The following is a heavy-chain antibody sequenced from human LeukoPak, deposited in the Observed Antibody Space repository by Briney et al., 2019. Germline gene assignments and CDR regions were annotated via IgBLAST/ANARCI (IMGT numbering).Heavy chain of an antibody. Sequence: ASVKVSCKASGYTFTVYYLHWVRQAPGQGLECMGWIYPNSGGTNYAQQFQGRVTMTRDTSINTAYMEVSRLRSDDTAVYYCARGPYYYYSRTSVPGPPDYWGQGTLVTVSS. CDR2: IYPNSGGT. V-gene: IGHV1-2*02. J-gene: IGHJ4*02. CDR1: GYTFTVYY. D-gene: IGHD3-22*01. CDR3: ARGPYYYYSRTSVPGPPDY.